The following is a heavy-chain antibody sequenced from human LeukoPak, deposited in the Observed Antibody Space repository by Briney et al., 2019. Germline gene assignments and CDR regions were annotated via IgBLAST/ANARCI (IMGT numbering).Heavy chain of an antibody. Sequence: SDTLSLTCAGCAGCFSNYYWSWIRQPPGKGLEGIGEINDSGRTNYNPSLMSRVTVSVDTSKKQFSLRLTSVTATDTAVYYCARRWNYGRNYYIDVWGKGATVSVSS. CDR2: INDSGRT. CDR3: ARRWNYGRNYYIDV. D-gene: IGHD1-7*01. CDR1: AGCFSNYY. J-gene: IGHJ6*03. V-gene: IGHV4-34*01.